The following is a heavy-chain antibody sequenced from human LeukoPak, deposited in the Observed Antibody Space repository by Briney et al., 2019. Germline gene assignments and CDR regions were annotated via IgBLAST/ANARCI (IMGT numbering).Heavy chain of an antibody. CDR1: GGSISNYY. CDR2: VYYTGST. V-gene: IGHV4-59*08. J-gene: IGHJ5*02. Sequence: SSETLSLTCTVSGGSISNYYWSWIRQPPGKGLEWIGYVYYTGSTSYNPSLKSRVTISGDTSKNQFSLKLSSVTAADTAVYYCTRRGGSSSSAWFDPWGQGTLVIVSS. CDR3: TRRGGSSSSAWFDP. D-gene: IGHD6-6*01.